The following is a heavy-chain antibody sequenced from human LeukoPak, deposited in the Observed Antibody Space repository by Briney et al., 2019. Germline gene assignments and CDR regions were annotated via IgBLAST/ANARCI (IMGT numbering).Heavy chain of an antibody. J-gene: IGHJ3*02. CDR2: ISSSSSTI. CDR1: GFTFSRYS. V-gene: IGHV3-48*01. CDR3: ARTYQLLYDDDFDI. Sequence: PGGSLRLSCAASGFTFSRYSMNWVRQAPGKGLEWVSYISSSSSTIYYADSVKGRFTISRDNAKNSLYLQMNSLRAEDTAMYYCARTYQLLYDDDFDIWGQGTMVTVSS. D-gene: IGHD2-2*02.